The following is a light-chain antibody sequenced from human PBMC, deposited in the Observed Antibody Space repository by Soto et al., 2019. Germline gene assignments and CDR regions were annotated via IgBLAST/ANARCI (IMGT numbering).Light chain of an antibody. V-gene: IGKV4-1*01. CDR3: LQYYDTPRT. CDR1: QSILYGPNNKNY. Sequence: DIVMTQSPDSLAVSLGERATINCKSSQSILYGPNNKNYLAWFQQKPGQPPKLLIYCASARESGVPDRFSGSGSGTDFTLTISSLQAEDVAVYYCLQYYDTPRTFGQGTKVEIK. J-gene: IGKJ1*01. CDR2: CAS.